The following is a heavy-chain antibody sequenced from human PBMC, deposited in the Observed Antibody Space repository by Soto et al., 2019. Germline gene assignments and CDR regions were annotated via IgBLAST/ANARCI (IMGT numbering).Heavy chain of an antibody. CDR3: ARRRRATKAVYFDY. CDR1: GGTFSSYA. V-gene: IGHV1-69*13. D-gene: IGHD6-19*01. J-gene: IGHJ4*02. CDR2: IIPIFGTA. Sequence: GASVKVSCKASGGTFSSYAISWVRQAPGQGLEWMGGIIPIFGTANYAQKFQGRVTITADESTSTAYMELSSLRSEDTAVYYCARRRRATKAVYFDYWGQGTLVTVSS.